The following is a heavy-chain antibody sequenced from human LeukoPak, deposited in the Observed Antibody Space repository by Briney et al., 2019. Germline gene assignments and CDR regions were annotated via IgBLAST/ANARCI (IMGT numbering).Heavy chain of an antibody. D-gene: IGHD3-22*01. CDR3: AKWDSSGYWDY. J-gene: IGHJ4*02. CDR2: ISGSGGST. V-gene: IGHV3-23*01. CDR1: EFTFSSYA. Sequence: GGSRRLSCAASEFTFSSYARSWVRQAPGKGLEWVSAISGSGGSTYYADSVKGRFTISRDNSKNTLYLQMNSLRAEDTAVYYCAKWDSSGYWDYWGQGTLVTVSS.